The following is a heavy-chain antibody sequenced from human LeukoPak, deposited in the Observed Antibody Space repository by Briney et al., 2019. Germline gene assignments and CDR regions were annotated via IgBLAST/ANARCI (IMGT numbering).Heavy chain of an antibody. Sequence: GGSLRLSCAASGFTFSSYSMNWVRQAPGKGLEWVPSISSSSSYIYYADSVKGRFTISRDNAKNSLYLQMNSLRAEDTAVYYCARGWDSSGYYYSFDYWGQGTLVTVSS. CDR3: ARGWDSSGYYYSFDY. D-gene: IGHD3-22*01. J-gene: IGHJ4*02. CDR2: ISSSSSYI. V-gene: IGHV3-21*01. CDR1: GFTFSSYS.